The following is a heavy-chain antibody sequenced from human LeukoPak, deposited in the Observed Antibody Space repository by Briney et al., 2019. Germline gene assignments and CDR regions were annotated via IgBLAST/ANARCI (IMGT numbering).Heavy chain of an antibody. CDR1: GGSFSGYY. D-gene: IGHD6-13*01. Sequence: PSETLSLTCAVYGGSFSGYYWSWIRQPPGKGLEWIGEVNHSGSTNYNPSLKSRVTISVDTSKNQFSLKLSSVIAADTAVYYCARVIAAAGSVWGQGTLVTVSS. CDR2: VNHSGST. V-gene: IGHV4-34*01. J-gene: IGHJ4*02. CDR3: ARVIAAAGSV.